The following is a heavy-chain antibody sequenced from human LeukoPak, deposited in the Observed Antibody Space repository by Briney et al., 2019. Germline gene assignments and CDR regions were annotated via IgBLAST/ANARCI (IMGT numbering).Heavy chain of an antibody. CDR3: ASGLTNPDY. V-gene: IGHV3-48*04. CDR2: ISSSSTI. CDR1: EFTFSSYS. D-gene: IGHD2-8*01. Sequence: PGGSLRLSCAASEFTFSSYSMNWVRQAPGKGLEWVSYISSSSTIYYADSVKGRFTISRDNAKNSLYLQMNSLRAEDTAVYYCASGLTNPDYWGQGTLVTVSS. J-gene: IGHJ4*02.